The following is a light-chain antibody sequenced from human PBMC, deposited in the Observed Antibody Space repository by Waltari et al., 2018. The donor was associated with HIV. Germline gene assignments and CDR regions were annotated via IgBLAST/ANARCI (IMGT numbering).Light chain of an antibody. CDR1: SGSIASNY. V-gene: IGLV6-57*04. Sequence: NFMLTQPHSVSESPGKTVTISCTRSSGSIASNYVQWYQQRPGSAPTTVISEDNQRPSEFPDLLSCSIASSSNAASLTISGLKTEDEADYYCQSYDSSNHWVFGGGTKLTVL. CDR3: QSYDSSNHWV. J-gene: IGLJ3*02. CDR2: EDN.